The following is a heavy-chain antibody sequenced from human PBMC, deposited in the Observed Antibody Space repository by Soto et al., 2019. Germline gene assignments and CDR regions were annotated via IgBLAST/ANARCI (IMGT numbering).Heavy chain of an antibody. Sequence: SGWSLRLSCASSVFTFSSYWMSWVRQAPGKGLEWVANIKQDGSEEYYVDSVKGRFTISRDNAKSSLYLQMNSMRAEDTAVYYCARYANCSGGSCRDWYFDLWGRGTLVTVSS. J-gene: IGHJ2*01. D-gene: IGHD2-15*01. CDR2: IKQDGSEE. CDR3: ARYANCSGGSCRDWYFDL. V-gene: IGHV3-7*03. CDR1: VFTFSSYW.